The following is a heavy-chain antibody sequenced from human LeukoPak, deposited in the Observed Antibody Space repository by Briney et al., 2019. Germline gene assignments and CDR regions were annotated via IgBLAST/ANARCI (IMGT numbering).Heavy chain of an antibody. CDR1: GGSISSSSYY. D-gene: IGHD6-19*01. CDR2: IYYSGST. CDR3: ARQDPRIAVAGTYFDY. V-gene: IGHV4-39*01. J-gene: IGHJ4*02. Sequence: PSETLSLTCTVSGGSISSSSYYWGWIRQPPGKGLEWIGSIYYSGSTYYSPSLKSRVTISVDTSKNQFSLKLSSVTAADTAVYYCARQDPRIAVAGTYFDYWGQGTLVTVSS.